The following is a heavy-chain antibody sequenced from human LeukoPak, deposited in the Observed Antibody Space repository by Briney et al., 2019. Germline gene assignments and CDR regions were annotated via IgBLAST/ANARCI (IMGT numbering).Heavy chain of an antibody. Sequence: PGGSLRLSCAASGFTFSSDSMNWVRQAPGKGLEWVAYISNSGDTIYYADSVKGRFTISRDNAKDSLSLQMNSLRAEDTAVYYCARDLDYGGRGLDSWGQGTLVIVSS. V-gene: IGHV3-48*01. J-gene: IGHJ4*02. CDR2: ISNSGDTI. CDR3: ARDLDYGGRGLDS. D-gene: IGHD4-23*01. CDR1: GFTFSSDS.